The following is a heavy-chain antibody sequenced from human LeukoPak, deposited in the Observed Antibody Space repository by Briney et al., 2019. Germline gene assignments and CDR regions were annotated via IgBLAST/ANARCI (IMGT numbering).Heavy chain of an antibody. CDR2: IRNDGTKK. CDR1: GFTFNNFG. J-gene: IGHJ4*02. D-gene: IGHD6-19*01. Sequence: PGGSLRLSCAASGFTFNNFGMHWVRQAPGKGLEWVAYIRNDGTKKYYGDSVKGRFTLSRDNSKNTLYPQLNSLKPEDTAVYYCARVNEEAVAGGFDYWGQGTLVTVSS. V-gene: IGHV3-30*02. CDR3: ARVNEEAVAGGFDY.